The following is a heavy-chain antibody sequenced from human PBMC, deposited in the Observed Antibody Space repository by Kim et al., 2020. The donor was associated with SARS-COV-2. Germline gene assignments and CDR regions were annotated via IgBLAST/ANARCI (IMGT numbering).Heavy chain of an antibody. Sequence: GGSLRLSCAASGFTFSSYAMSWVRQAPGKGLEWVSAISGIGGSTYYADSVKGRFTISRDNSKNTLYLQMNSLRAEDTAVYYCAKGAYSGSYLVYYYNYGMDVWGQGTTVTVSS. D-gene: IGHD1-26*01. J-gene: IGHJ6*02. V-gene: IGHV3-23*01. CDR2: ISGIGGST. CDR3: AKGAYSGSYLVYYYNYGMDV. CDR1: GFTFSSYA.